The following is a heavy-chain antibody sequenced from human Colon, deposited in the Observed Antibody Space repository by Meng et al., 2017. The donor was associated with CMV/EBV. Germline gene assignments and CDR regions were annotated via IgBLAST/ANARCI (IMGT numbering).Heavy chain of an antibody. CDR3: ARHTDAVSASGLDY. J-gene: IGHJ4*02. CDR1: GGSVNNGSYY. D-gene: IGHD6-13*01. Sequence: SETLSLTCSVSGGSVNNGSYYWTWIRQPPGKGLEWIGSINIGGTTYYRPSLQSRITISMDTSRNLFSLIMASVTAEDTAVYYCARHTDAVSASGLDYWGQGTPVTVSS. CDR2: INIGGTT. V-gene: IGHV4-39*01.